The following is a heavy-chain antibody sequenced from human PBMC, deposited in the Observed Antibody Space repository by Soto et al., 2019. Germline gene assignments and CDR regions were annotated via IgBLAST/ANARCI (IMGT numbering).Heavy chain of an antibody. Sequence: GGSLRLSCAASGFTFSSYAMSWVRQAPGKGLEWVSAISGSGGSTYYADSVKGRFTISRDNSKNTLYLQMSSLRAEDTAVYYCAKAGPYYDFWSGYDYWGQGTLVTVSS. CDR3: AKAGPYYDFWSGYDY. V-gene: IGHV3-23*01. CDR2: ISGSGGST. CDR1: GFTFSSYA. J-gene: IGHJ4*02. D-gene: IGHD3-3*01.